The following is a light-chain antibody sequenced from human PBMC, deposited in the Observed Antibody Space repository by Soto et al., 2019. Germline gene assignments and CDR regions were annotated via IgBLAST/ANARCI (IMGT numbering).Light chain of an antibody. CDR3: QQRSNWPWT. V-gene: IGKV3-11*01. CDR1: QSVSNF. J-gene: IGKJ1*01. CDR2: DAS. Sequence: IVLTQSPATLSLSPGERATLSCRASQSVSNFLAWYQQKPGQAPRLLISDASNRATGIPGRFSGSGLGTDFSLTISSLEPEDFAVYYCQQRSNWPWTFGQGTKVEIK.